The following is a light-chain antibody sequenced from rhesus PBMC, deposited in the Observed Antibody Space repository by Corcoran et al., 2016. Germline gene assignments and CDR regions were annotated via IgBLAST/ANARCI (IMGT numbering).Light chain of an antibody. CDR3: LQHNSYPRT. Sequence: DIQMTQSPSSLSASAGDTVTITCRASQGISSYLNWFQQKPGKAPKLLIYDASSWESGVPSRFSGSGSGTDFTLTISSLQPEDFAAYYCLQHNSYPRTFGQGTKVEIK. J-gene: IGKJ1*01. V-gene: IGKV1-28*03. CDR2: DAS. CDR1: QGISSY.